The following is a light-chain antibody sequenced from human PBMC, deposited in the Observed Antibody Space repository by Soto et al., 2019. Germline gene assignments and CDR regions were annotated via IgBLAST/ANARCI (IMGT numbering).Light chain of an antibody. CDR2: GAS. CDR3: QQYNSYPWT. CDR1: QSLLHSNGYNY. V-gene: IGKV2-28*01. J-gene: IGKJ1*01. Sequence: IAMTQSPLSLPVTPGEPASISCRSIQSLLHSNGYNYLDWYLQKPGQSPQLLIYGASTLESGVPSRFSGSGSGTEFTLTISSLQPDDFATYYCQQYNSYPWTFGQGTKVDIK.